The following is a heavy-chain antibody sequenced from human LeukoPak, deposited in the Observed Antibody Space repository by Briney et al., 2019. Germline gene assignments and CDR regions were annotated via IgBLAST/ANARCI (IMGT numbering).Heavy chain of an antibody. CDR1: GFTFSDYY. CDR2: ISSSGSTI. V-gene: IGHV3-11*04. D-gene: IGHD3-22*01. Sequence: GGSLRLSCAASGFTFSDYYMSWIRQAPGKGLEWVSYISSSGSTIYYADSVKGRFTISRDNAKNSLYLQMNSLRAEDTAVYYCARGTYYYDSSGPRENNWFDPWGQGTLVTVSS. CDR3: ARGTYYYDSSGPRENNWFDP. J-gene: IGHJ5*02.